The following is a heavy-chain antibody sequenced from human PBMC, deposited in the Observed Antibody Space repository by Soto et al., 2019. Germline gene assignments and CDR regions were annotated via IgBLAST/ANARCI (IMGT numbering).Heavy chain of an antibody. CDR3: AIPLGRSALYFDS. Sequence: QVQLVQSGAEVKKPGSSVKVSFKASGGTFSDFGINWVRQAPGQGLEWMGGNIPIFGTANYAQKFQGRVTITADKSSSTAYMELRSLRGEDTAVFYCAIPLGRSALYFDSWGQGTLVTVSA. D-gene: IGHD2-21*01. CDR1: GGTFSDFG. J-gene: IGHJ4*02. V-gene: IGHV1-69*06. CDR2: NIPIFGTA.